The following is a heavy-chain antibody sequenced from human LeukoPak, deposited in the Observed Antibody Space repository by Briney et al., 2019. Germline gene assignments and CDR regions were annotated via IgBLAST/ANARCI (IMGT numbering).Heavy chain of an antibody. Sequence: GGSLRLSCAASGFSVSSNYMSWVRQAPGKGLEWVSVIYSVTSTYYADSVNGRFTISRDDSKNTVDLQMNSLRAEDTAMYYCARGSLLRYFDWPDWGQGILVIVSS. CDR1: GFSVSSNY. V-gene: IGHV3-53*01. CDR2: IYSVTST. CDR3: ARGSLLRYFDWPD. D-gene: IGHD3-9*01. J-gene: IGHJ4*02.